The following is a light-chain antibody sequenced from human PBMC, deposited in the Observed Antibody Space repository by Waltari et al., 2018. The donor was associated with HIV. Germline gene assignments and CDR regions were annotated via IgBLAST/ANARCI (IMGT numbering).Light chain of an antibody. CDR1: SSNIGSNY. Sequence: QSVLTQPPSASGTPGQRVTISCSGSSSNIGSNYVYWYQQLPGPAPKLLIYRNNQRPSGVPDRFSGSKSGTSASLAISGLRSDDEADYYCAAWDGSLSAYVLFGGGTKLTVL. J-gene: IGLJ2*01. V-gene: IGLV1-47*01. CDR3: AAWDGSLSAYVL. CDR2: RNN.